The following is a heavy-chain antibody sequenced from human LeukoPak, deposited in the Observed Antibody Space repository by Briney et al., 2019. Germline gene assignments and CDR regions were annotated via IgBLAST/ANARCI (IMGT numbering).Heavy chain of an antibody. Sequence: ASVKVSCKASGYTFTSYGISWVRQAPGQGLEWMGWISAYNGNTNYAQKLQGRVTMTTDTSTSTAYMELRSLRSDDTAVYYCARDLAHVVVPAAPAFRIADYYYYGMDVWGQGTTVTVS. V-gene: IGHV1-18*01. CDR1: GYTFTSYG. D-gene: IGHD2-2*01. J-gene: IGHJ6*02. CDR2: ISAYNGNT. CDR3: ARDLAHVVVPAAPAFRIADYYYYGMDV.